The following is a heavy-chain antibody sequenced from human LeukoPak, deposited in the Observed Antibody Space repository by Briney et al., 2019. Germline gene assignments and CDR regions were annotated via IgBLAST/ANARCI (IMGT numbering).Heavy chain of an antibody. D-gene: IGHD3-10*01. CDR3: ARGNNYHGSGSSYYFDY. CDR1: EFTFSSYT. CDR2: IRGTTTYI. V-gene: IGHV3-21*01. J-gene: IGHJ4*02. Sequence: PGGSLRLSCAASEFTFSSYTLNWVRQAPGRGLEWISSIRGTTTYIYYADSLKGRFTISRDNAKNSLYLQMNSLRAEDTAVYYCARGNNYHGSGSSYYFDYWGQGTLVTVSS.